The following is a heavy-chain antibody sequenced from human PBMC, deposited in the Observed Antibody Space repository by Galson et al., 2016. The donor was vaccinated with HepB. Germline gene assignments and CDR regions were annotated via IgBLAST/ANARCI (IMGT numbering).Heavy chain of an antibody. J-gene: IGHJ4*02. CDR3: ARGSAFGGVDN. CDR2: TYYSGST. V-gene: IGHV4-30-4*01. Sequence: TLSLTCTVSGGSISSGDYYWSWIRQPPGKGLEWIGYTYYSGSTYHSPSPKSRVTISVDTSKNQFSLKLNSVTAADTAVYYCARGSAFGGVDNWGQGTLVTVSS. D-gene: IGHD3-16*01. CDR1: GGSISSGDYY.